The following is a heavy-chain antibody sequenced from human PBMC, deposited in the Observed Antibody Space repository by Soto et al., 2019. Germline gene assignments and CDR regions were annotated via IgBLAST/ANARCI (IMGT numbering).Heavy chain of an antibody. CDR2: VDPNSGGT. J-gene: IGHJ4*02. V-gene: IGHV1-2*02. CDR3: ARDNYGPFDY. CDR1: GYTFTAYY. D-gene: IGHD3-16*01. Sequence: QVQLVQSGAEVKKPGASVKVSCRPSGYTFTAYYIHWVRQAPGQGLEGMGWVDPNSGGTREALNFQGRFTMTRDTSTSTVYMELNWLRSEDTALYYCARDNYGPFDYWGQGTLVTVSS.